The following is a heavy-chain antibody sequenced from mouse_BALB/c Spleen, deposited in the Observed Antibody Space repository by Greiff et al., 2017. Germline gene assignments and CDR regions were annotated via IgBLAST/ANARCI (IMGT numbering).Heavy chain of an antibody. D-gene: IGHD1-1*01. J-gene: IGHJ2*01. CDR1: GFTFSSFG. Sequence: EVKLMESGGGLVQPGGSRKLSCAASGFTFSSFGMHWVRQAPEKGLEWVAYISSGSSTIYYADTVKGRFTISRDNPKNTLFLQMTSLRSEDTAMYYCARGTRSYYGSSHFDYWGQGTTLTVSS. CDR2: ISSGSSTI. V-gene: IGHV5-17*02. CDR3: ARGTRSYYGSSHFDY.